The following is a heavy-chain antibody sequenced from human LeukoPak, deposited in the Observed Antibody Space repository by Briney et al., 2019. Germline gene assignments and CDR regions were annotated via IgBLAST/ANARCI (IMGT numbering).Heavy chain of an antibody. CDR3: AKHSGSYFLKYVDT. V-gene: IGHV3-23*01. J-gene: IGHJ1*01. Sequence: PGGSLRLSRAASGFTFSSYGMSWVRQAPGKGLQWVATISGSGYNTAYADYVKGRFTISRDNSQNTVFLQMNSLRAEDTALYYCAKHSGSYFLKYVDTWGQGTLLTVSS. CDR1: GFTFSSYG. CDR2: ISGSGYNT. D-gene: IGHD1-26*01.